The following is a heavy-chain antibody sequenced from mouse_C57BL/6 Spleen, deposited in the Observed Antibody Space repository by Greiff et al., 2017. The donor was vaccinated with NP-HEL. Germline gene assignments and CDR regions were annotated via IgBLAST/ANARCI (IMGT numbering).Heavy chain of an antibody. CDR1: GFTFSSYA. D-gene: IGHD1-1*01. CDR2: ISDGGSYT. CDR3: ARDERSVYAMDY. J-gene: IGHJ4*01. Sequence: EVQLVESGGGLVKPGGSLKLSCAASGFTFSSYAMSWVRQTPEKRLEWVATISDGGSYTYYPDNVKGRFTISRDNAKNNLYLQMSHLKSEDTAMYYCARDERSVYAMDYWGQGTSVTVSS. V-gene: IGHV5-4*01.